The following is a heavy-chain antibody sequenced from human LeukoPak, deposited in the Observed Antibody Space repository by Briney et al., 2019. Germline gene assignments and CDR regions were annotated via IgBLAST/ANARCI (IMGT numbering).Heavy chain of an antibody. CDR2: IYYSGST. J-gene: IGHJ4*02. Sequence: SETLSLTCTVSGGSISSYYWSWIRQPPGKGLEWIGYIYYSGSTNYNPSLKSRVTISVDTSKNQFSLKLSSVTAADTAVYYCARQGIVGATDYWGQGTLVTVSS. CDR3: ARQGIVGATDY. CDR1: GGSISSYY. D-gene: IGHD1-26*01. V-gene: IGHV4-59*08.